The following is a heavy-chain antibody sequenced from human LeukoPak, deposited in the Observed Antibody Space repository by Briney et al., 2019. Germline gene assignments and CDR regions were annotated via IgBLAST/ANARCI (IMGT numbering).Heavy chain of an antibody. CDR2: INHSGST. V-gene: IGHV4-34*01. CDR1: GGSFSGYY. Sequence: PSEILSLTCTVSGGSFSGYYWSWIRQPPGKGLEWIGEINHSGSTNYNPSLKSRVTISVDTSKNQFSLKLSSVTAAATAVYYCARPHYYGSGSYYNPRHYGMDVWGQGTTVTVSS. J-gene: IGHJ6*02. D-gene: IGHD3-10*01. CDR3: ARPHYYGSGSYYNPRHYGMDV.